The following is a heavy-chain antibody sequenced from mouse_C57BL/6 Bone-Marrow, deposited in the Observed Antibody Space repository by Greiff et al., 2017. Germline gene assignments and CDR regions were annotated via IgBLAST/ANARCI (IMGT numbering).Heavy chain of an antibody. V-gene: IGHV14-4*01. CDR1: GFNIKDDY. CDR2: IDPENGDT. Sequence: VQLKESGAELVRPGASVKLSCTASGFNIKDDYMHWVKQRPEQGLEWIGWIDPENGDTEYASKFQGKATITADTSSNTAYLQLSSLTSEDTDVYYCTTTDYWDYWGQGTTLTVSS. J-gene: IGHJ2*01. CDR3: TTTDYWDY.